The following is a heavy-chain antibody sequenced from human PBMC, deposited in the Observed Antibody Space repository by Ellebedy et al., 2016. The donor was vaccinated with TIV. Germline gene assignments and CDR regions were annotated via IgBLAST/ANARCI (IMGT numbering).Heavy chain of an antibody. D-gene: IGHD2-21*02. CDR3: ARMRYCGGDCWYFDY. Sequence: MPSETLSLTCTVSGGSISSSSYYWGWIRQPPGKGLEWIGSIYYTGSTYYKPPLKSRVSIAVDTSKNQFSLKLSSLTAADTAVYYCARMRYCGGDCWYFDYWGQGTLVTVSS. CDR2: IYYTGST. V-gene: IGHV4-39*01. CDR1: GGSISSSSYY. J-gene: IGHJ4*02.